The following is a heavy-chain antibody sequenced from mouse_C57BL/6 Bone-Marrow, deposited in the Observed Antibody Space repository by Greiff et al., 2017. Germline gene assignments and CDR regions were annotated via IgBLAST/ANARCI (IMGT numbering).Heavy chain of an antibody. V-gene: IGHV1-82*01. CDR2: IYPGDGDT. CDR1: GYAFSSSW. Sequence: QVQLQQSGPELVKPGASVKISCKASGYAFSSSWMNWVKQRPGKGLEWIGRIYPGDGDTNYNGKFKGKATLPADKSSSTAYMQLSSLTSEDSAVYFCARWGFLRYPRAMDYWGQGTSVTVSS. D-gene: IGHD1-1*01. CDR3: ARWGFLRYPRAMDY. J-gene: IGHJ4*01.